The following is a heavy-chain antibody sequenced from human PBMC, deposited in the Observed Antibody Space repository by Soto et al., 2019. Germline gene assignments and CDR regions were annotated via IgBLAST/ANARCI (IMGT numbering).Heavy chain of an antibody. Sequence: GPTLVNPTHPLTLTCTFSGFSLSTSGMCVSWIRQPPGKALEWLALIDSDDDKYYSTSLKTRLTTSKDNYKNQVVLTMTNMDTVDKATYYCGGIVGARLVPGWFDPWGQGTLVTVSS. CDR3: GGIVGARLVPGWFDP. CDR1: GFSLSTSGMC. J-gene: IGHJ5*02. V-gene: IGHV2-70*01. D-gene: IGHD1-26*01. CDR2: IDSDDDK.